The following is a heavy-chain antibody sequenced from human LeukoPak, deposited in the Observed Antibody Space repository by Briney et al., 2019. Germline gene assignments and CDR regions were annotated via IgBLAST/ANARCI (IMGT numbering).Heavy chain of an antibody. CDR3: ARPREEDDAFDI. CDR1: GYTFTGYY. J-gene: IGHJ3*02. D-gene: IGHD1-26*01. Sequence: ASVKVSCKASGYTFTGYYMHWVRQAPGQGLEWMGWINPNSGGTNYAQKFQGRVTMTRDTSISTAYMELSRLRSDDTAVHYCARPREEDDAFDIWGQGTMVTVSS. CDR2: INPNSGGT. V-gene: IGHV1-2*02.